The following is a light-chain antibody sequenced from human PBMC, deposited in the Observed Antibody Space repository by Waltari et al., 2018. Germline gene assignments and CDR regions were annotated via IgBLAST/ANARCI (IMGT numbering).Light chain of an antibody. CDR1: SLRRYS. CDR3: LSRDISSTRF. V-gene: IGLV3-19*01. CDR2: GTD. Sequence: SSELTQDSTVSVALGQTVRITSHGASLRRYSASWYHQRPGQAPVLVFYGTDNRPSGIPDRFSGSTSGDTANLTISGTQAEDEADYYCLSRDISSTRFFGGGTRLTV. J-gene: IGLJ2*01.